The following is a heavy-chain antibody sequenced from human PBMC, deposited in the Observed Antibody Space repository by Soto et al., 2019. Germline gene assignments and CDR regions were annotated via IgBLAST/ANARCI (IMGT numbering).Heavy chain of an antibody. D-gene: IGHD2-8*01. J-gene: IGHJ4*02. CDR2: INPSGGST. Sequence: QVQLVQSGAEVKKPGASVKVSCKASGYTFTDYYIHWVRQAPGQGLEWMGMINPSGGSTDYAQKFRGRVTMTRDTSTGTVYMELSSLRSEDTAVYYCARPPFPGCIYAVCYPFDYWGQGTLVTVSS. CDR3: ARPPFPGCIYAVCYPFDY. V-gene: IGHV1-46*01. CDR1: GYTFTDYY.